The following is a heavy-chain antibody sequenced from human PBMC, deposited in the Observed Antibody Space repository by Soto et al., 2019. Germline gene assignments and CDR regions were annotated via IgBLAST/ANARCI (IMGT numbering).Heavy chain of an antibody. J-gene: IGHJ4*02. D-gene: IGHD5-12*01. Sequence: EVQLVESGGGLVQPGESLRLSCAASGFTFSSYWMHWIRQAPGKGLVWVARVSSDGSSTVYANPVTGRLTISRDNAKNTLYLQMNSLGDEDTAVYYCARGLPNFSSFDSWGQGTLVTVSS. V-gene: IGHV3-74*01. CDR1: GFTFSSYW. CDR3: ARGLPNFSSFDS. CDR2: VSSDGSST.